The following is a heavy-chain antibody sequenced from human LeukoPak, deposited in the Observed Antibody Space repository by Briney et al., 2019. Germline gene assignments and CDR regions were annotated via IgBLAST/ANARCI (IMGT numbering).Heavy chain of an antibody. D-gene: IGHD2-15*01. Sequence: GGSLRLSCAASGLTVSNNYMKWVRQAPGKGLEWVSLIYSGGSTYYADSVKGRFTISRDNPKNTVYPQMNNLRAGDTAVYYCARDRHCSGGSCSGLWGQGTLVTVSS. CDR1: GLTVSNNY. V-gene: IGHV3-53*01. CDR3: ARDRHCSGGSCSGL. J-gene: IGHJ4*02. CDR2: IYSGGST.